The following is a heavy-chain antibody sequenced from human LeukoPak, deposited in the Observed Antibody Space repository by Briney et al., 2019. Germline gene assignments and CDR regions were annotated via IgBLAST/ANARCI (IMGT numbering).Heavy chain of an antibody. CDR1: GYSFTNYW. V-gene: IGHV5-51*01. CDR2: IYPGDSDT. Sequence: GESLKISCKGSGYSFTNYWIGWVRQMPGKGLEWMGIIYPGDSDTRYSPSFQGQVTISADKSISTAYLQWSSLKASDTAMYYCARQPMGGYYDSSGYPTDAFDIWGQGTMVTVSS. CDR3: ARQPMGGYYDSSGYPTDAFDI. J-gene: IGHJ3*02. D-gene: IGHD3-22*01.